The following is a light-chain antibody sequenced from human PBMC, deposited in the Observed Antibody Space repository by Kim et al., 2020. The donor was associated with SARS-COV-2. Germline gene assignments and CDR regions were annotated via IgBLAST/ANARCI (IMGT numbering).Light chain of an antibody. CDR2: KAS. J-gene: IGKJ2*01. V-gene: IGKV1-5*03. Sequence: RVTITCRASQSISSWLAWYQQKPGKAPKLLIYKASSLESGVPSRFSGSGSGTEFTLTISSLQPDDFATYYCQQYNSYPYTFGQ. CDR3: QQYNSYPYT. CDR1: QSISSW.